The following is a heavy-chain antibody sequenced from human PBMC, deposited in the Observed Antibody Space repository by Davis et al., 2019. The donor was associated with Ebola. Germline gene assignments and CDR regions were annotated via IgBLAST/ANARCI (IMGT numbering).Heavy chain of an antibody. V-gene: IGHV1-2*02. CDR2: NNPNSGGT. D-gene: IGHD3-22*01. Sequence: ASVKVSCKASGYTFTGYYIHWVRQAPGQGLEWMGWNNPNSGGTNYAQKFQGRVIMTRDTSISTAYMELSRLRSDDTAVYYCARAEYFDSSGWVDYWGQGTLVTVSS. CDR3: ARAEYFDSSGWVDY. J-gene: IGHJ4*02. CDR1: GYTFTGYY.